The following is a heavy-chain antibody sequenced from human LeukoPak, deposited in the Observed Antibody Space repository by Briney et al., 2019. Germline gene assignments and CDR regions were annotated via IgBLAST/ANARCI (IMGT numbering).Heavy chain of an antibody. Sequence: PGGSLRLSCAASGFTFSSFAMSWFRQAPGKGLEWVSVISGSGGNTYYADSVKGRFTISRDNSKNTLYLQMNSLRAEDTAVYYCAKGRARIAAASDYWGQGTLVTVSS. CDR2: ISGSGGNT. D-gene: IGHD6-13*01. J-gene: IGHJ4*02. CDR1: GFTFSSFA. CDR3: AKGRARIAAASDY. V-gene: IGHV3-23*01.